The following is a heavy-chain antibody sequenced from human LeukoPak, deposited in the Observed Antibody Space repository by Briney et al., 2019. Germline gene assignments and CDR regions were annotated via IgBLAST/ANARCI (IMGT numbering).Heavy chain of an antibody. D-gene: IGHD2-2*01. CDR2: INSDGSST. CDR1: GFTFSTYW. Sequence: GESLKISCAASGFTFSTYWMHWVRQVPGTGLVWVSLINSDGSSTNYADYVKGQFTISRDNAKNTLYLQMNSLRAEDTAVYYCATDVPAVTIFGYWGQGTLVTVSS. V-gene: IGHV3-74*01. CDR3: ATDVPAVTIFGY. J-gene: IGHJ4*02.